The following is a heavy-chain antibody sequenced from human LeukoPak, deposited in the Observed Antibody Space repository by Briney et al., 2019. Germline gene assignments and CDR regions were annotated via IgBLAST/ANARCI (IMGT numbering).Heavy chain of an antibody. CDR1: GFTFSSYA. J-gene: IGHJ5*02. D-gene: IGHD2-15*01. V-gene: IGHV3-30*14. CDR3: ARVVSCSGGSCYSGWFDP. Sequence: GGSLRLSCAASGFTFSSYAMHWVRQAPGKGLEWVAVISYDGSNKYYADSVKGRFTISRDNSKNTLYLQMNSLRAEDTAVYYCARVVSCSGGSCYSGWFDPWGQGTLVTVSS. CDR2: ISYDGSNK.